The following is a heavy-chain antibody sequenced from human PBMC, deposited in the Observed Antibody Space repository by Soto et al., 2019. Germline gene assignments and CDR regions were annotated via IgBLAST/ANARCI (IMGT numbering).Heavy chain of an antibody. D-gene: IGHD3-3*01. Sequence: ASVKVSCKASGYTFTSYGISWVRQAPGQGLEWMGWISAYNGNTNYAQKLQGRVTMTTDTSTSTAYMELRSLRSDDTAVYYCARGEEYYDFWSGYPRPGDYWGQGTLVNVFS. V-gene: IGHV1-18*01. CDR3: ARGEEYYDFWSGYPRPGDY. J-gene: IGHJ4*02. CDR1: GYTFTSYG. CDR2: ISAYNGNT.